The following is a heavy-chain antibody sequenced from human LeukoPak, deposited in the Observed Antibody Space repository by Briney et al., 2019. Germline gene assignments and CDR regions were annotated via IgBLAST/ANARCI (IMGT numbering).Heavy chain of an antibody. CDR2: MNPNSGHA. V-gene: IGHV1-8*01. J-gene: IGHJ4*02. D-gene: IGHD2-2*01. CDR3: ARRYCSSTSCHYFDY. CDR1: GYTFSSYD. Sequence: ASVKVSCKASGYTFSSYDINWVRQAPGQGLEWMGWMNPNSGHADYAQKFQGRVTMTRNTSISTAYMEVSSLRSEDTAVYYCARRYCSSTSCHYFDYWGQGTLVTVSS.